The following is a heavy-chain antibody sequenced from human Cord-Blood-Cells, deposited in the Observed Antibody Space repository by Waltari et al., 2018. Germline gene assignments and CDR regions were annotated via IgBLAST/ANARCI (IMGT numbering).Heavy chain of an antibody. CDR1: GYTLTELS. D-gene: IGHD1-26*01. CDR2: FDREEDET. Sequence: QVQLVQSGAEVKKPGASVKVSCKVSGYTLTELSMHWVRQAPGKGLEWMGGFDREEDETIYAQKFQSRVTMTEDTSTDTDYRELSSLRSEDAAVYYCATTREGGGATLYYYYYGMDVWGQGTTVTVSS. J-gene: IGHJ6*02. V-gene: IGHV1-24*01. CDR3: ATTREGGGATLYYYYYGMDV.